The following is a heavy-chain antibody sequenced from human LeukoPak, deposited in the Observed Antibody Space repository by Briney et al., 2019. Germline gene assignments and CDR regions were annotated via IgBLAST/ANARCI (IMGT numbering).Heavy chain of an antibody. Sequence: ASVKVSCKASGYTFTSYYMHWVRQAPGQGLEWMGIINPSGGSTSYAQKFQGRVTITAGKSTSTAYMELSSLRSEDTAVYYCARVLGGYALREGSFDYWGQGTLVTVSS. V-gene: IGHV1-46*01. J-gene: IGHJ4*02. CDR1: GYTFTSYY. CDR3: ARVLGGYALREGSFDY. D-gene: IGHD5-12*01. CDR2: INPSGGST.